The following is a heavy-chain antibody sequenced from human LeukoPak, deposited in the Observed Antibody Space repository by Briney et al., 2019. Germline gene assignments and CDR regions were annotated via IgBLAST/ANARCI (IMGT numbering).Heavy chain of an antibody. CDR3: ARRNDFDI. J-gene: IGHJ3*02. CDR1: GGSISGDH. Sequence: SETLSLTCTVSGGSISGDHWNWIRQPPGKGLEWIGYIYYSGNTNYNPSLRSRVTISVDTSKNQFSLKLSSVTAADTAVYYCARRNDFDIWGQGTMVTVSS. V-gene: IGHV4-59*08. CDR2: IYYSGNT.